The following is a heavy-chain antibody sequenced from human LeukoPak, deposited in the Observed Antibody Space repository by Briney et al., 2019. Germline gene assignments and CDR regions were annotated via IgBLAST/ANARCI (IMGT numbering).Heavy chain of an antibody. CDR2: ISSSSSYI. V-gene: IGHV3-21*01. CDR3: ARVAVTASSDAFDI. J-gene: IGHJ3*02. CDR1: GFTFSSYS. D-gene: IGHD2-21*02. Sequence: GGSLRLSCAASGFTFSSYSMNWVRQAPGKGLEWVSSISSSSSYIYYADSVKGRFTISRDNAKNSLYLQMNSLRAEDTAVYYCARVAVTASSDAFDIWGQGTMVTVSS.